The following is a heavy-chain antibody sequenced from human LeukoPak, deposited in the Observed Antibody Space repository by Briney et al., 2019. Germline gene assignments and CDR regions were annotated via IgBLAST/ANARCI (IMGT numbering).Heavy chain of an antibody. CDR3: ARPHYPYYDFWSGYYPDY. V-gene: IGHV3-64*01. CDR1: GFSFSGYA. Sequence: GGSLRLSCAASGFSFSGYAMHWVRQAPGKGLEYVSAISSNGGSTYYANSVKGRFTISRDNSKNTLYLHMGSLRDEDMAVYYCARPHYPYYDFWSGYYPDYWGQGTLVTVSS. J-gene: IGHJ4*02. CDR2: ISSNGGST. D-gene: IGHD3-3*01.